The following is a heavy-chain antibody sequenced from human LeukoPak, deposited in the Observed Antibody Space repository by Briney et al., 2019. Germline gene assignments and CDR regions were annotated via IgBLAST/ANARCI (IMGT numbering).Heavy chain of an antibody. CDR1: GGSISSYY. D-gene: IGHD3-22*01. CDR2: IYYSGST. J-gene: IGHJ4*02. CDR3: AGDLRDSSGYYYEGYFDY. Sequence: ETLSLTCTVSGGSISSYYWSWIRQPPGKGLEWIGYIYYSGSTNYNPSLKSRVTISVDTSKNQFSLKLSSVTAADTAVYYCAGDLRDSSGYYYEGYFDYWGQGTLVTVSS. V-gene: IGHV4-59*01.